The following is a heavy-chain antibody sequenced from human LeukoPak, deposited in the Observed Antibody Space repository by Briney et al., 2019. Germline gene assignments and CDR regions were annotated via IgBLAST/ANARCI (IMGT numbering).Heavy chain of an antibody. J-gene: IGHJ2*01. Sequence: PGGSLRLSCAASGFTFSSYGMHWVRQASGKGLEWVAVIWYDGSNKYYADSVKGRFTISRDNSKNTLYLQMNSLRAEDTAVYYCARDPLGLYWYFDLWGRGTLVTVSS. CDR1: GFTFSSYG. CDR3: ARDPLGLYWYFDL. D-gene: IGHD3/OR15-3a*01. V-gene: IGHV3-33*01. CDR2: IWYDGSNK.